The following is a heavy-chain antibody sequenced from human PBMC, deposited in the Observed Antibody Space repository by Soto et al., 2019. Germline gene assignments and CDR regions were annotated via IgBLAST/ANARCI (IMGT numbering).Heavy chain of an antibody. Sequence: PSETLSLTCTVSGGSISSYYWNWIRQPPGKGLEWIGYIYYSGSTNYNPSLKSRVTKSVDTSKNQVSLKLSSVTAADTAVYYCARDPGGSGNLYFDYWGQGTLVTVSS. D-gene: IGHD3-10*01. J-gene: IGHJ4*02. CDR3: ARDPGGSGNLYFDY. CDR1: GGSISSYY. V-gene: IGHV4-59*01. CDR2: IYYSGST.